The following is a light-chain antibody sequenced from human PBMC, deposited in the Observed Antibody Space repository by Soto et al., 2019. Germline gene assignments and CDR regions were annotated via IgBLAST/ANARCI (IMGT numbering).Light chain of an antibody. CDR1: HSIYINY. CDR2: GAS. J-gene: IGKJ2*01. V-gene: IGKV3-20*01. CDR3: QQYGSSPYT. Sequence: EIVLTQSPGTLSLSPGERATLSCRASHSIYINYLAWYQHKPGQAPRLLISGASTRATGIPDRFSGSGSGTDFTLTISRLDPEDFAVDICQQYGSSPYTFGQGTNVEIK.